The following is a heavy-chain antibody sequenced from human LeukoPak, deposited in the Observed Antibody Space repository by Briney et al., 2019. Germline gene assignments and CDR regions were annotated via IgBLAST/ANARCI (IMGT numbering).Heavy chain of an antibody. CDR3: AKDQDYYDSVDAFDI. Sequence: GGSLRLSCAASGFSFSGYAMTWVRQAPGKGLEWVSAISGSGGSTYYADSVKGRFTISRDNSKNTLYLQMNSLRAEDTAVYYCAKDQDYYDSVDAFDIWGQGTMVTVSS. V-gene: IGHV3-23*01. CDR1: GFSFSGYA. J-gene: IGHJ3*02. D-gene: IGHD3-22*01. CDR2: ISGSGGST.